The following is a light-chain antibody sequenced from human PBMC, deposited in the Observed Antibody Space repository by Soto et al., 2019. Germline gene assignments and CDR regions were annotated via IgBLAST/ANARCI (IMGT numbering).Light chain of an antibody. Sequence: EIVLVQSPGTLSLSPGERATLSCRASQSLAGNYLAWYQQKPGQAPRLLIDGASTRATGTPDRFGGSGSGTDFTLPISRLEPEDFAVYYCEQYGTSPPLTFGGGTKVEIK. CDR2: GAS. CDR1: QSLAGNY. V-gene: IGKV3-20*01. J-gene: IGKJ4*01. CDR3: EQYGTSPPLT.